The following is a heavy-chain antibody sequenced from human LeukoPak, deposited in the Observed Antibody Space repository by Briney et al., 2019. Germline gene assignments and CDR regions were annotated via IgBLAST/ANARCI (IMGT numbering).Heavy chain of an antibody. CDR1: GFTFSTFA. D-gene: IGHD3-10*01. V-gene: IGHV3-21*06. CDR3: VRDVGAVRGEVYFDY. J-gene: IGHJ4*02. CDR2: ITGSGPYM. Sequence: GGSLRLSCAASGFTFSTFAMHWVRLSPGKGLEWVSSITGSGPYMLYADSVKHRFTISRDNTKNLLYLEMKSLRAEDTAMYFCVRDVGAVRGEVYFDYWGQGTLVTVSS.